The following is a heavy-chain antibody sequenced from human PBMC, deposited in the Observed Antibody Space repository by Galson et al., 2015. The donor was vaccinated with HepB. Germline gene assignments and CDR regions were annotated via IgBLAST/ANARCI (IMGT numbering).Heavy chain of an antibody. CDR3: ADDSTGYNGLQH. CDR2: IYFIGNT. V-gene: IGHV4-39*01. Sequence: SETLSLTCTVSGGSISTTSYFWGWIRQPPGKGLEWIGSIYFIGNTYYNPSLKSRVTISVDTSKNQFSLKLSSVTAADTAVYYCADDSTGYNGLQHWGQGTLVTVSS. J-gene: IGHJ1*01. D-gene: IGHD3-22*01. CDR1: GGSISTTSYF.